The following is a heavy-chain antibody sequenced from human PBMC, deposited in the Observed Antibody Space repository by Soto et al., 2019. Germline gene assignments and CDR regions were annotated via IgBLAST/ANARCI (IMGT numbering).Heavy chain of an antibody. CDR1: GYSFTIYW. D-gene: IGHD2-2*01. Sequence: GESLKISCTGVGYSFTIYWIGWVRQMRGKGLECMEVIYPGASDTRYSPSIQGQVTISADKSITTAYLQWSSLKASDTAMYYCARGYCTTTICDPWFDPWGQGTLVTVSS. J-gene: IGHJ5*02. CDR3: ARGYCTTTICDPWFDP. CDR2: IYPGASDT. V-gene: IGHV5-51*01.